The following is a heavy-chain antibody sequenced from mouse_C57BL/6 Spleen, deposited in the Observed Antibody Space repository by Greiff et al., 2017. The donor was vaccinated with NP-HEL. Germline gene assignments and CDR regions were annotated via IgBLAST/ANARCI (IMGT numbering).Heavy chain of an antibody. V-gene: IGHV1-4*01. D-gene: IGHD1-1*01. CDR2: INPSSGYT. CDR3: ARERITTVPYYCDY. J-gene: IGHJ2*01. Sequence: VKVVESGAELARPGASVKMSCKASGYTFTSYTMHWVKQRPGQGLEWIGYINPSSGYTKYNQKLKDKATLTADKASSTAYMQLSSLTSEDSAVYYCARERITTVPYYCDYWGQGTTLTVSS. CDR1: GYTFTSYT.